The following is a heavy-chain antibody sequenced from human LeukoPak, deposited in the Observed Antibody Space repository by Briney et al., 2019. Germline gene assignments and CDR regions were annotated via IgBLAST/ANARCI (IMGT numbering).Heavy chain of an antibody. CDR3: ARDGRFGLPHDY. D-gene: IGHD3-10*01. CDR1: GFTFSSYS. V-gene: IGHV3-21*01. J-gene: IGHJ4*02. Sequence: GGSLRLSCAASGFTFSSYSMNWVRQAPGKGLEWVSSISSSSSYIYYADSVKGRFTISRDNAKNSLYLQMNSLRAEDTAVYYCARDGRFGLPHDYWGQGTLVTVSS. CDR2: ISSSSSYI.